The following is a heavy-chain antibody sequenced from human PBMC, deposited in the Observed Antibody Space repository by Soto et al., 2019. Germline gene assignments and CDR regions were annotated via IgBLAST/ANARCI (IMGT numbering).Heavy chain of an antibody. CDR3: AKDQGVPFYYCGMDV. CDR1: GFTFSSYG. D-gene: IGHD3-10*01. Sequence: GGSLRLSCAASGFTFSSYGMHWVRQAPGKGLEWVAVISYDGSNKYYADSVKGRFTISRDNSKNTLYLQMNSLRAEDTAVYYCAKDQGVPFYYCGMDVWGQGNTVTVSS. CDR2: ISYDGSNK. V-gene: IGHV3-30*18. J-gene: IGHJ6*02.